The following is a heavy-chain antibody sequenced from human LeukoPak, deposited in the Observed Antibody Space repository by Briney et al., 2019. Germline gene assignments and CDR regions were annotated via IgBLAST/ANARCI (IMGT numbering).Heavy chain of an antibody. CDR2: ISYAGSNK. CDR3: ARGQHRVTYSDDAFDI. V-gene: IGHV3-30-3*01. J-gene: IGHJ3*02. D-gene: IGHD4-11*01. CDR1: GFTFSSYA. Sequence: PGGSLRLSCAASGFTFSSYAMSWVRQAPGKGLEWVAVISYAGSNKFYADSVRGRVTISRDNSKNTLYLQMNNLKTEDTAVYYCARGQHRVTYSDDAFDIWGQGTMVTVSS.